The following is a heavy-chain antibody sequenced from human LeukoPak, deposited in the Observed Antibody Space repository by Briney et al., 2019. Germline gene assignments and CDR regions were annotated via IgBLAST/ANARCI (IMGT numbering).Heavy chain of an antibody. CDR2: IIPILGIA. Sequence: SVKVSCKASGGTFSTYSISWVRQAPGQGLEWMGRIIPILGIANYAQKFQGRVTITANTSTSTAYMELSSLRSDDTAVYYCARDGHSSSWYLAFWGQGTLVTVSS. D-gene: IGHD6-13*01. J-gene: IGHJ4*02. CDR3: ARDGHSSSWYLAF. V-gene: IGHV1-69*04. CDR1: GGTFSTYS.